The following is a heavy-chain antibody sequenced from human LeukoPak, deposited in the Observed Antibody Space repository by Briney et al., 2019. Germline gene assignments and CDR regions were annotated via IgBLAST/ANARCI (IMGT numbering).Heavy chain of an antibody. CDR3: AAFIAAAGMGFDY. Sequence: GGSLRLSCAASGFTFSSYAMSWVRQAPGKGLEWVSAISGSGGSTYYADSVKGRFTISRDNSKNTLYLQMNSLRAEDTAVYYCAAFIAAAGMGFDYWGQGTLVTVSS. CDR2: ISGSGGST. D-gene: IGHD6-13*01. CDR1: GFTFSSYA. V-gene: IGHV3-23*01. J-gene: IGHJ4*02.